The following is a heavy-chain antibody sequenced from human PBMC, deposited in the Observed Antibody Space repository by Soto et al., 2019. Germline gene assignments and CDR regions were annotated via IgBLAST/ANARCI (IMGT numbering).Heavy chain of an antibody. CDR3: VRDQKYFRVNGNWFDS. Sequence: ASVKVSGKASGYTSADFGISWVRQAPGQGLEWMGWVSGDNGASNPAPKVQGRITMTLDTSTGVSYMALRSLRSDDTAIYYCVRDQKYFRVNGNWFDSWGQGTLVTVSS. D-gene: IGHD2-2*01. CDR1: GYTSADFG. V-gene: IGHV1-18*04. J-gene: IGHJ5*01. CDR2: VSGDNGAS.